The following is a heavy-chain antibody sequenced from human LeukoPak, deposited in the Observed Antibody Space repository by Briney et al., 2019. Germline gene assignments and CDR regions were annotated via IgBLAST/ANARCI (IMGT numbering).Heavy chain of an antibody. CDR3: ARGIRYSSSWYNNWFDP. CDR1: KFTFSSYG. D-gene: IGHD6-13*01. V-gene: IGHV3-20*04. Sequence: GGSLRLSCAASKFTFSSYGMHWVRQAPGKGLEWVSGINWNGGSTGYADSVKGRFTISRDNAKNSLYLQMNSLRAEDTALYYCARGIRYSSSWYNNWFDPWGQGTLVTVSS. J-gene: IGHJ5*02. CDR2: INWNGGST.